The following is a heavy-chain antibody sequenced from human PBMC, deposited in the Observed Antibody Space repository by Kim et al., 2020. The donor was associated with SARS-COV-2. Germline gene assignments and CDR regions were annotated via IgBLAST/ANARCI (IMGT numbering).Heavy chain of an antibody. CDR2: ISGSGGST. D-gene: IGHD3-10*01. Sequence: GGSLRLSCAASGFTFSSYAMSWVRQAPGKGLEWVSAISGSGGSTYYADSVKGRFTISRDNSKNTLYLQMNSLRAEDTAVYYCAKDLITMVRGVIITSLYYYYGMDVWGQGTTVTVSS. CDR3: AKDLITMVRGVIITSLYYYYGMDV. V-gene: IGHV3-23*01. CDR1: GFTFSSYA. J-gene: IGHJ6*02.